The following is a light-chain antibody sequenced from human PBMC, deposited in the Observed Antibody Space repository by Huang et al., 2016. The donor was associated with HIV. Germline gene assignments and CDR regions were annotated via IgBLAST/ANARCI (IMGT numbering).Light chain of an antibody. CDR1: QSVLYSSNNKNY. V-gene: IGKV4-1*01. Sequence: DIVMTQSPDSLAVSLGERATINCKSSQSVLYSSNNKNYLVWYQQKPGQPPKLLIYGASTRESGVPDRFSGSGSGTDFTLTINSLQAEDVAVYYCQQYYTTPPTFGQGTKVEIK. CDR2: GAS. CDR3: QQYYTTPPT. J-gene: IGKJ1*01.